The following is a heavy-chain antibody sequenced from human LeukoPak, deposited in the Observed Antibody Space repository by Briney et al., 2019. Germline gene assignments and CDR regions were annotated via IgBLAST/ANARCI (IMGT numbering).Heavy chain of an antibody. CDR1: GFTFSNYW. Sequence: GGSLGLSCAASGFTFSNYWMSWVRQAPGKGLEWVANIKQDGSEKYYVDSVTGRFTSSRDNAKNSLYLQMNSLRAEDTAVYYCARWATSFDFWGQGTLVTVSS. CDR3: ARWATSFDF. CDR2: IKQDGSEK. V-gene: IGHV3-7*01. D-gene: IGHD6-6*01. J-gene: IGHJ4*02.